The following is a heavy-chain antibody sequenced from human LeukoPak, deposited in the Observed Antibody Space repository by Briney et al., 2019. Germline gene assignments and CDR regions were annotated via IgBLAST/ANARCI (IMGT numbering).Heavy chain of an antibody. J-gene: IGHJ6*02. D-gene: IGHD4-17*01. V-gene: IGHV1-46*01. CDR3: ARVGYGDYVDYYYGMDV. CDR2: INPSGGST. CDR1: GYTFTSYY. Sequence: ASVKVSCKASGYTFTSYYMHWVRQAPGQGLEWMGIINPSGGSTSYAQKFQGRVTMTRDTSTSTVYMELSSLRSEDTAVYYCARVGYGDYVDYYYGMDVWGQGTTVTVSS.